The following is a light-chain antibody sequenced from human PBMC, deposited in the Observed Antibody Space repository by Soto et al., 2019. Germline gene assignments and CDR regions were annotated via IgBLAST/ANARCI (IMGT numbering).Light chain of an antibody. CDR3: SSYAGSNNLV. V-gene: IGLV2-8*01. Sequence: QSVLTQPPSASGSPGQSVTISCTGASSDVGGYNYVSWYQQHPGKAPKLIIYEVSKRPSGVPDRFSGSKSDNTASLTVSGLQAEDEADYSCSSYAGSNNLVFGGGTKLTVL. CDR2: EVS. J-gene: IGLJ3*02. CDR1: SSDVGGYNY.